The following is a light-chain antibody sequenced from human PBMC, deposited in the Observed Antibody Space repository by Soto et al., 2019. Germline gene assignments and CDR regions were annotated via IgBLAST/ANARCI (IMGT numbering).Light chain of an antibody. V-gene: IGKV3-20*01. CDR1: QSVNNNY. CDR3: QQYGSSPFT. CDR2: GAS. J-gene: IGKJ3*01. Sequence: EIVLTQSPGTLALSPGERATLSCRASQSVNNNYLTWYQQKRGQAPRLLIHGASSRATGIPDRFSGSGSGTDFTLTISRLEPEDFSVYYCQQYGSSPFTFGPGTKVGIK.